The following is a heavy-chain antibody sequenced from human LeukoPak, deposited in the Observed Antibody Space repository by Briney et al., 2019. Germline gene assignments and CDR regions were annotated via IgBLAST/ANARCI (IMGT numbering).Heavy chain of an antibody. CDR1: GFTFSSYS. V-gene: IGHV3-21*01. CDR2: ISRSSNYK. CDR3: ARGTYDSSGQFDF. D-gene: IGHD3-22*01. Sequence: TGGSLRLSCAASGFTFSSYSMNWVRQAPGKGLEWVSSISRSSNYKYYADSVRGRFTISRDNAKKSLYLQMNSLRAEDTAVYYCARGTYDSSGQFDFWGQGTLVTVSS. J-gene: IGHJ4*02.